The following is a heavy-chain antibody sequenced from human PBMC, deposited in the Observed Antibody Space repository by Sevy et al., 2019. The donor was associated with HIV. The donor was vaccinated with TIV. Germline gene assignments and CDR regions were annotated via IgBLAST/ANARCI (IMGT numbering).Heavy chain of an antibody. Sequence: GESLKISCAASGFTFSSYSMNWVRQAPGKGLEWVSYISRSSSTIYYADSVKGRCTISRDNAKNSLYLQMNSLRDEDTAVYYCAREREMYDSSGYYFHFDYWGQGTLVTVSS. D-gene: IGHD3-22*01. J-gene: IGHJ4*02. CDR2: ISRSSSTI. V-gene: IGHV3-48*02. CDR1: GFTFSSYS. CDR3: AREREMYDSSGYYFHFDY.